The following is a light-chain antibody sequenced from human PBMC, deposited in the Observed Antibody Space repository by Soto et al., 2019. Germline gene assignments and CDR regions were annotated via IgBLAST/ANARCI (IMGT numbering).Light chain of an antibody. V-gene: IGKV3-11*01. Sequence: EFVLTQSTGTLSLSPGERATLSCRASQTVSNYLAWYQQKPGQAPRLLIYDASKRATGIPARFSGSGSGTEFTLTISSLEPEDFAVYYCLQRIHWWTFGQGTIVDIK. J-gene: IGKJ1*01. CDR1: QTVSNY. CDR3: LQRIHWWT. CDR2: DAS.